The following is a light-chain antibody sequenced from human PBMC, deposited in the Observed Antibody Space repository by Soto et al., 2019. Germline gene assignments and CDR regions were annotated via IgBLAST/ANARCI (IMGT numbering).Light chain of an antibody. CDR1: QSINRY. CDR3: QQRGNWPQT. Sequence: VLTQSPATLPLSPGERATLSCRASQSINRYIAWYQQKPGQAPRLLIYDASNRATGIPARFSGSGSGTDFTLTISSLEPEDFAVYYCQQRGNWPQTFGPGTKVDIK. CDR2: DAS. J-gene: IGKJ3*01. V-gene: IGKV3-11*01.